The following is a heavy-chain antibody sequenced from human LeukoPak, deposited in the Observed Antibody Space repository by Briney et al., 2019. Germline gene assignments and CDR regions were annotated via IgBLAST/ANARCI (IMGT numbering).Heavy chain of an antibody. V-gene: IGHV4-34*01. J-gene: IGHJ4*02. CDR3: ARGVVVQAEWLHLYNY. D-gene: IGHD5-12*01. CDR1: GFIVNTYY. Sequence: GSLRLSCAVSGFIVNTYYMSWVRQPPGKGLEWIGNIDHSGSTDYNPSLKSRAAISIDTSKNQFSLKVTSVTDADTAIYYCARGVVVQAEWLHLYNYWGQGTLVTVSS. CDR2: IDHSGST.